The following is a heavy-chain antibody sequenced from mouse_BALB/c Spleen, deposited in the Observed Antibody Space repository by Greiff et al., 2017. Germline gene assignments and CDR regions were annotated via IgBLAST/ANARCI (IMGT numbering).Heavy chain of an antibody. CDR1: GYTFTSYT. Sequence: QVQLQQSAAELARPGASVKMSCKASGYTFTSYTMHWVKQRPGQGLEWIGYINPSSGYTEYNQKFKDKTTLTADKSSSTAYMQLSSLTSEDSAVYYGARGDGKMYWGQGTTLTVSS. CDR3: ARGDGKMY. J-gene: IGHJ2*01. V-gene: IGHV1-4*02. CDR2: INPSSGYT. D-gene: IGHD2-1*01.